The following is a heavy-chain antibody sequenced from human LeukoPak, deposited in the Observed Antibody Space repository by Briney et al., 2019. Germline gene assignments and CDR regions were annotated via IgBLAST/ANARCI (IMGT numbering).Heavy chain of an antibody. CDR1: GFTFSSYA. D-gene: IGHD3-3*02. Sequence: GGSLRLSCAASGFTFSSYAMSWVRQAPGKGLEWVSGISGSGGNTYYADSVKGRFTISRDSAKNTLYLQMNSLRAEDTAVYYCARVSVGRYYFDNWGQGTPVTVS. J-gene: IGHJ4*02. V-gene: IGHV3-23*01. CDR2: ISGSGGNT. CDR3: ARVSVGRYYFDN.